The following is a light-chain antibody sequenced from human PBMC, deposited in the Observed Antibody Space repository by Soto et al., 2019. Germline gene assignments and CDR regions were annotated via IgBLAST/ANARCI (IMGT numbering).Light chain of an antibody. CDR3: HQYNTWPLT. J-gene: IGKJ4*01. CDR2: GAS. CDR1: QSVSSY. Sequence: EIVLTQSPATLSLSPGERATLSCRASQSVSSYLAWYQQKPGQAPRLLIYGASSRATGIPDRFSGSGSGTEFTLAISSLQSEDFAVYYCHQYNTWPLTFGGGTKVDIK. V-gene: IGKV3D-15*01.